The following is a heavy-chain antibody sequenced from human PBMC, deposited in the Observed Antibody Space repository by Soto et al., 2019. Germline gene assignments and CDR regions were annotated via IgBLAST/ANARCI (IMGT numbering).Heavy chain of an antibody. J-gene: IGHJ4*02. CDR3: ARRSHIVVAPN. V-gene: IGHV4-38-2*01. Sequence: PSETLSLTCAVSGDSIIGIYHWAWIRQPPGRSLEWIASIFHTGTTYYTPSLKSRVTISVDTSKKQFSLMLTSVTDADTAVYYCARRSHIVVAPNWGQGTLVTVSS. CDR2: IFHTGTT. D-gene: IGHD2-21*01. CDR1: GDSIIGIYH.